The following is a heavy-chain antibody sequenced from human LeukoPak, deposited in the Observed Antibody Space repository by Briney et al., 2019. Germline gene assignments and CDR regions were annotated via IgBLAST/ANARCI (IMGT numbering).Heavy chain of an antibody. V-gene: IGHV4-39*07. CDR3: ARVSGPRVIIDY. J-gene: IGHJ4*02. Sequence: SETLSLTCTVSGGSISTSNYYWGWIRQPPGKGLEWIGNIFYSGSTYYSPSLKSRVTISLDTSRNQFSLKLNSVTAADTAVYYCARVSGPRVIIDYWGQGTLVTVSS. CDR1: GGSISTSNYY. D-gene: IGHD3-22*01. CDR2: IFYSGST.